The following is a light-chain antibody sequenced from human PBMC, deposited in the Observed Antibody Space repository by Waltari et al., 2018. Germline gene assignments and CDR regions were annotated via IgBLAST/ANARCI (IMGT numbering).Light chain of an antibody. CDR3: QQYYSYPRT. V-gene: IGKV1-8*01. J-gene: IGKJ1*01. CDR2: AAY. CDR1: QSVSGY. Sequence: AIRMTQSPSSLSASTGDRVTITCRANQSVSGYLVWYQQKPGKAPKLLIYAAYTLQSGVPSRFSGSGSGTDFTLTISCLQSEDFATYYCQQYYSYPRTFGQGTKVEIK.